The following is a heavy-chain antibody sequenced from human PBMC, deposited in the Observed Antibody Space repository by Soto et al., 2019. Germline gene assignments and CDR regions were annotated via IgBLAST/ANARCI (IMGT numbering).Heavy chain of an antibody. CDR1: GGTFSSYT. D-gene: IGHD5-12*01. J-gene: IGHJ5*02. CDR2: IIPILGIA. Sequence: QVQLVQSGAEVKKPGSSVKVSCKASGGTFSSYTISWVRQAPGQGLEWMGRIIPILGIANYAQKFQGRVTIDADKSTSTAYMGLGSLRSEATAVYYCARGGDGYTLTSNWFDPWGQGTLVTVSS. V-gene: IGHV1-69*02. CDR3: ARGGDGYTLTSNWFDP.